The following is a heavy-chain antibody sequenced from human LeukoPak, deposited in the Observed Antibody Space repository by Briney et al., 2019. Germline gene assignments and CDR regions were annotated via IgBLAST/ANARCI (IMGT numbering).Heavy chain of an antibody. CDR3: ASGHLSSRGGWY. CDR2: INHSGST. CDR1: GGSFSGYY. J-gene: IGHJ1*01. V-gene: IGHV4-34*01. D-gene: IGHD6-19*01. Sequence: SETLSLTCAVYGGSFSGYYWSWIRQPPGKGLEWNGEINHSGSTNYNPSLKSRVTISVDTSKNQFSLKLSSVTAADTAVYYCASGHLSSRGGWYWGQGTLVTVSS.